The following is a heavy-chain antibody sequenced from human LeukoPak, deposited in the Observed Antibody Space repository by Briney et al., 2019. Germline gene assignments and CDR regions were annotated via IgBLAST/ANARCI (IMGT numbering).Heavy chain of an antibody. CDR2: ISYDGSNK. CDR3: AKVNGDDYGDSFDY. J-gene: IGHJ4*02. V-gene: IGHV3-30*18. D-gene: IGHD4-17*01. CDR1: GFTFSSYG. Sequence: GGSLRLSCAASGFTFSSYGMHWVRQAPGKGLEWVAVISYDGSNKYYADSVKGRFTISRDNSKNTLYLQMNSLRAEDTAVYYCAKVNGDDYGDSFDYWGQGTLVTVSS.